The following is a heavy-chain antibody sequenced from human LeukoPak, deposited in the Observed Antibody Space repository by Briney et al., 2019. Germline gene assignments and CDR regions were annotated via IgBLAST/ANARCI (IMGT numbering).Heavy chain of an antibody. V-gene: IGHV3-9*01. J-gene: IGHJ4*02. CDR1: GFTFDDYA. CDR3: AKDTDGTFDY. Sequence: SLRLSCAASGFTFDDYAMHWVRHAPGKGLEWVSGISWNSGSIGYADSVKGRFTISRDNAKNSLYLQMNSLRAEDTALYYCAKDTDGTFDYWGQGTLVTVSS. CDR2: ISWNSGSI. D-gene: IGHD6-13*01.